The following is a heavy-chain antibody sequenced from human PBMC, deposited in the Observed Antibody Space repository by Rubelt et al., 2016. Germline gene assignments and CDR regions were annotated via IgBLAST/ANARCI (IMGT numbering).Heavy chain of an antibody. J-gene: IGHJ4*02. V-gene: IGHV3-23*01. CDR3: ASLPWFGLDY. D-gene: IGHD3-10*01. Sequence: GKGLEWVSAISGSGGSTYYADSVKGRFTISRDNSKNTLYLQMNSLRAEDTAVYYCASLPWFGLDYWGQGTLVTVSS. CDR2: ISGSGGST.